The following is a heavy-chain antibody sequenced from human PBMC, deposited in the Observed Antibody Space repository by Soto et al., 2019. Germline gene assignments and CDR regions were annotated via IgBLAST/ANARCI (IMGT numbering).Heavy chain of an antibody. CDR3: ARGGSYYYGMDV. CDR1: GYTFTGYY. Sequence: AASVKVSCKASGYTFTGYYMHWVRQAPGQGLEWMGWLNPDSGATNYAQKFQGRVTMTRDTSITTAYMELSRLGSDDTAVYYCARGGSYYYGMDVWGQGTTVTVSS. D-gene: IGHD1-26*01. J-gene: IGHJ6*02. V-gene: IGHV1-2*02. CDR2: LNPDSGAT.